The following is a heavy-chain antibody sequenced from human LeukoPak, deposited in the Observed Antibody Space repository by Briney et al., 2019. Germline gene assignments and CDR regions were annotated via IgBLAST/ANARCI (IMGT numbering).Heavy chain of an antibody. Sequence: SVKVSCKASGGTFSSYAISWVRQAPGQGLEWMGGIIPIFGTANYAQRFQGRVTITADKSTSTAYMELSSLRSEDTAVYYCARGGSLIFYYFDYWGQGTLVTVSS. D-gene: IGHD3-3*02. CDR1: GGTFSSYA. J-gene: IGHJ4*02. V-gene: IGHV1-69*06. CDR3: ARGGSLIFYYFDY. CDR2: IIPIFGTA.